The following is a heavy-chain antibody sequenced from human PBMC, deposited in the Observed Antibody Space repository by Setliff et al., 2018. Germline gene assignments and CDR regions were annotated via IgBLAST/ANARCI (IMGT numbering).Heavy chain of an antibody. D-gene: IGHD3-3*01. CDR3: ARASLGYDFWSGYYSPELWLDP. Sequence: SETLSLTCTVSGGSISSDSDYWSWIRQSAGKGLGWIGYIYYSGSTNYNPSLKSRVTISVDTSKNQFSLKLSSVTAADTAVYYCARASLGYDFWSGYYSPELWLDPWGQGTLVTVSS. CDR1: GGSISSDSDY. V-gene: IGHV4-61*10. J-gene: IGHJ5*02. CDR2: IYYSGST.